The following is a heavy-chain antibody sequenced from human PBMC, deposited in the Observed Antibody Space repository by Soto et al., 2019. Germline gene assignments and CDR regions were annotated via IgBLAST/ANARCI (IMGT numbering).Heavy chain of an antibody. CDR3: ARTKYYYDSTAYIFDY. CDR2: IYHSGGT. CDR1: GNSISSGDY. Sequence: PSETLSLAXTVSGNSISSGDYWSWIRQPPGKGLEWIGYIYHSGGTYYNPSLKSRVTMSVDTSQNQFSLKLSSVSAADTAVYYRARTKYYYDSTAYIFDYWGQGALVTVSS. V-gene: IGHV4-30-4*01. D-gene: IGHD3-22*01. J-gene: IGHJ4*02.